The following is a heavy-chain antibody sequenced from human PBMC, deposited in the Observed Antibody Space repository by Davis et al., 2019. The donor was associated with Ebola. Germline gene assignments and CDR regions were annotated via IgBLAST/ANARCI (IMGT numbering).Heavy chain of an antibody. CDR2: INGDGSRT. CDR3: AREQWLEGGYYFDY. Sequence: HTGGSLRLSCAASGFTFSSHWMHWVRQAPGKGLVWVSRINGDGSRTNYADSVKGRFTISRDNSKNTVHLQMNSLRAEDTALYYCAREQWLEGGYYFDYWGQGTLVTVSS. CDR1: GFTFSSHW. J-gene: IGHJ4*02. V-gene: IGHV3-74*01. D-gene: IGHD6-19*01.